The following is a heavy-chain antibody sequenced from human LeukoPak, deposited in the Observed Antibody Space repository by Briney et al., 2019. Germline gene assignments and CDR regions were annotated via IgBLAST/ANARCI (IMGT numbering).Heavy chain of an antibody. CDR3: ARREYCSGASCYTWFDP. D-gene: IGHD2-15*01. CDR2: IYPADSDI. Sequence: GESLKISCKGSGYSINNYWIAWVRQMPGKGPEWMGIIYPADSDIRYSPSFQGQVTISADKSISTAYLQWNSLKASDTAMYYCARREYCSGASCYTWFDPWGQGTLVTVSS. CDR1: GYSINNYW. J-gene: IGHJ5*02. V-gene: IGHV5-51*01.